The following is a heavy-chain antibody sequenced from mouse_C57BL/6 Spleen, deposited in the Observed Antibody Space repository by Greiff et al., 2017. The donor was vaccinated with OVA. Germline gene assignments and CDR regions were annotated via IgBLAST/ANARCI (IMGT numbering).Heavy chain of an antibody. D-gene: IGHD2-4*01. CDR2: INPGSGGT. J-gene: IGHJ1*03. CDR1: GYAFTNYL. CDR3: ARSLGLRSVYDYDPSYWYFDV. V-gene: IGHV1-54*01. Sequence: VKLQESGAELVRPGTSVKVSCKASGYAFTNYLIEWVKQRPGQGLEWIGVINPGSGGTNYNEKFKGKATLTADKSSSTAYMQLSSLTSEDSAVYFCARSLGLRSVYDYDPSYWYFDVWGTGTTVTVSS.